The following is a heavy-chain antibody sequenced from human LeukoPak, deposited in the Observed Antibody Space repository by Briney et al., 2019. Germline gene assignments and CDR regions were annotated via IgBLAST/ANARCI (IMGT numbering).Heavy chain of an antibody. J-gene: IGHJ6*03. CDR2: ISAYNGNT. Sequence: ASVKVSCKASGYAFTSYGISWVRQAPGQGLEWMGWISAYNGNTNYAQKLQGRVTMTTDTSTSTAYMELRSLRSDDTAVYYCAREGPSGGRLRGYYYYMDVWGKGTTVTVSS. D-gene: IGHD2-15*01. V-gene: IGHV1-18*01. CDR1: GYAFTSYG. CDR3: AREGPSGGRLRGYYYYMDV.